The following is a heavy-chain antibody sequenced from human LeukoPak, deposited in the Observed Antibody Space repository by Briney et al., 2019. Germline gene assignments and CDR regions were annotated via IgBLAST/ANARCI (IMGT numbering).Heavy chain of an antibody. CDR2: IYWDDDR. V-gene: IGHV2-5*02. J-gene: IGHJ4*02. CDR3: AHRKNYYDSSVFDN. Sequence: ESGPTLVNPTQTLTLTCTFSGFSLNTRGVGVGWIRQPPGRALEWLALIYWDDDRRYIPSLKSRLTITKDTSKNQVVPTMTNMDPVDTATYFCAHRKNYYDSSVFDNWGQGTLVTVSS. CDR1: GFSLNTRGVG. D-gene: IGHD3-22*01.